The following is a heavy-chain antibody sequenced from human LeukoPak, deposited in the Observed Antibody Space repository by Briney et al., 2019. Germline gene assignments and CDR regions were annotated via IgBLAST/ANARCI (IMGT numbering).Heavy chain of an antibody. CDR3: ARGRRYFDWLFHRYYFDY. V-gene: IGHV3-21*01. D-gene: IGHD3-9*01. J-gene: IGHJ4*02. Sequence: AGSLRLSCAASGFTFSSYSMNWVRQAPGKGLEWVSSISSSSSYIYYADSVKGRFTISRDNAKNSLYLQMNSLRAEDTAVYYCARGRRYFDWLFHRYYFDYWGQGTLVTVSS. CDR2: ISSSSSYI. CDR1: GFTFSSYS.